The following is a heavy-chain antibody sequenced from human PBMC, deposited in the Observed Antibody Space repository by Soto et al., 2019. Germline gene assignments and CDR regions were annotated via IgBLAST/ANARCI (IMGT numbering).Heavy chain of an antibody. J-gene: IGHJ6*02. CDR2: LSRGIFYI. V-gene: IGHV3-21*01. Sequence: GGSLRLSCAVSGFPFDCYNMSWIRQAPGQGLEWLASLSRGIFYIFHADSIRGRFTLSRDDAKNFLFLQMNSLTIEDTATYYCAREANTIYAPHGLDVWGQGTAVTVSS. CDR1: GFPFDCYN. CDR3: AREANTIYAPHGLDV. D-gene: IGHD3-3*01.